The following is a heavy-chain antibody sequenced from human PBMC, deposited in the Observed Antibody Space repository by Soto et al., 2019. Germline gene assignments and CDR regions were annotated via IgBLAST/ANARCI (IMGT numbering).Heavy chain of an antibody. V-gene: IGHV4-39*01. CDR2: IYYSGST. Sequence: SETLSLTCTVSGVSIGTDSYYWGWLRQPPEKGLEWIGTIYYSGSTYYNPSLKSRVTISVDTSKNQFSLRLSSVTAADTAVYYCARHLNWDFDYWGQGTLVTAPQ. CDR1: GVSIGTDSYY. D-gene: IGHD7-27*01. CDR3: ARHLNWDFDY. J-gene: IGHJ4*02.